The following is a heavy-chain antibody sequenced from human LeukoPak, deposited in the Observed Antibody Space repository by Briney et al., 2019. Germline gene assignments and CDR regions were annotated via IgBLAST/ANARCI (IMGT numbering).Heavy chain of an antibody. Sequence: ASVKVSCKASGYTFTSYYMHWVRQAPGQGLEWMGIINPSGGSTSYAQKFQGRVTMTRDTSTSTVYMELSSLRSEDTAVYYCARDLPSGYYDSSGYYSTSDYFDSWGLGTLVTVSS. J-gene: IGHJ4*02. V-gene: IGHV1-46*01. CDR3: ARDLPSGYYDSSGYYSTSDYFDS. CDR1: GYTFTSYY. CDR2: INPSGGST. D-gene: IGHD3-22*01.